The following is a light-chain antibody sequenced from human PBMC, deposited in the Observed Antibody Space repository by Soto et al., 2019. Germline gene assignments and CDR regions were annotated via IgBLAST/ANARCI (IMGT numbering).Light chain of an antibody. CDR2: DTS. CDR1: QSVENY. CDR3: HQRYGWPPLT. V-gene: IGKV3-11*01. J-gene: IGKJ4*01. Sequence: EIVLTQSPATLPLSPGERATLSCRASQSVENYLAWFQQKRGQAPRLLIYDTSNRAAGIPDRFSGSGSGTDFTLTIRSLEPEDFAVYYCHQRYGWPPLTFGGGTKVEIK.